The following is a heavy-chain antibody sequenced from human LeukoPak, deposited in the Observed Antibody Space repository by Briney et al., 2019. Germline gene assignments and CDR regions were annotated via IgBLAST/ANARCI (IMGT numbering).Heavy chain of an antibody. J-gene: IGHJ2*01. CDR1: GFTFRSYN. D-gene: IGHD1-14*01. V-gene: IGHV3-21*01. CDR3: ARREGVYWHFDL. CDR2: ISSSSTYI. Sequence: GGSLRLSCAASGFTFRSYNMNWVRQAPGKGLEWVSYISSSSTYIYYADSAKGRFTISRDNAQNSLFLQMNSLRAEDTAVYYCARREGVYWHFDLWGRGTLVTVSS.